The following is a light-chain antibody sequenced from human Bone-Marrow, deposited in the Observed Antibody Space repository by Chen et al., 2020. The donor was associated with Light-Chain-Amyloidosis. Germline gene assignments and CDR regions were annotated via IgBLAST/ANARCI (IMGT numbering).Light chain of an antibody. CDR2: RDT. V-gene: IGLV3-25*03. J-gene: IGLJ2*01. CDR3: QSADSSGTYEVI. Sequence: SYELTQPPSVSVSPGQTARITCSGDDLPTKYAYWYQQKPGQAPVLVIHRDTERPSGISERFSGSSSGTTATLTISGVQEEDEADYHCQSADSSGTYEVILGGGTKLTVL. CDR1: DLPTKY.